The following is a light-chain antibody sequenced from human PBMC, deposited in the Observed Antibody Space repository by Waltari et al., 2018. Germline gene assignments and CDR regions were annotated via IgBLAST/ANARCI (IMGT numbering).Light chain of an antibody. J-gene: IGKJ4*01. CDR3: QQSNNFPLT. CDR1: KDICRW. Sequence: TCRVRKDICRWLDWYQQKPGRAPKLLIYAASSLQSGVPSRFSGSGSGTDFTLTISSLQPEDFATYYCQQSNNFPLTFGGGTKVEVK. V-gene: IGKV1-12*01. CDR2: AAS.